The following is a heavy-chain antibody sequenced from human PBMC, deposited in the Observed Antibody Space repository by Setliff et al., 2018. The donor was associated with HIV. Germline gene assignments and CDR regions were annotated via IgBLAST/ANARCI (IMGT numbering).Heavy chain of an antibody. CDR3: AKGTVLQFLEWLPFDY. J-gene: IGHJ4*02. CDR1: GFSISSRYY. D-gene: IGHD3-3*01. V-gene: IGHV3-23*01. Sequence: PSETLSLTCAVSGFSISSRYYWGWVRQAPGKGLEWVSGISGSAGTTYYADSVKGRFTISRDNSKNTLYLQMNSLRAEDTAVYYRAKGTVLQFLEWLPFDYWGQGTLVTVSS. CDR2: ISGSAGTT.